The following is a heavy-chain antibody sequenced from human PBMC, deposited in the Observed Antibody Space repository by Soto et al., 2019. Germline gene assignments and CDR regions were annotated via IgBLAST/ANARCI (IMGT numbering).Heavy chain of an antibody. J-gene: IGHJ5*02. D-gene: IGHD3-9*01. Sequence: DVQLVESGGDLVQPGGSLGFSCAAYGFSFSSYWLTWVRQAPGKGLEWGANIKQDGREKYYVASGKGRFTIARDNGKNLLFLQMDSLTPDDTADYYGAGDGVRNGSYNGWLDPWGQGTLVTVSS. V-gene: IGHV3-7*03. CDR3: AGDGVRNGSYNGWLDP. CDR1: GFSFSSYW. CDR2: IKQDGREK.